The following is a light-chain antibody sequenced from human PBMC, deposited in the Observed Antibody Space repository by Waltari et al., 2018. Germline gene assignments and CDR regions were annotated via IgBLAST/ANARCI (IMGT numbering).Light chain of an antibody. CDR3: WQGRKAPFN. CDR2: VGS. V-gene: IGKV2-28*01. CDR1: ETLFLSDKGRNY. Sequence: EIVWTQSPGCLSVTPGAPASLSFTSSETLFLSDKGRNYLPWYLQKPGQSPHLLVYVGSTRASGVPDRFSGSGSDTDFILRIRAVEAEDGGVYCGWQGRKAPFNFGPGTTLE. J-gene: IGKJ2*01.